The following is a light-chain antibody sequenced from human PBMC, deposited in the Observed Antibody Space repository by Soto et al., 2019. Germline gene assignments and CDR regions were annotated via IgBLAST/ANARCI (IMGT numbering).Light chain of an antibody. CDR2: EVS. CDR3: SSYRSTDTPYV. V-gene: IGLV2-14*01. CDR1: TSDVGDYNY. J-gene: IGLJ1*01. Sequence: QSALTQPAPVSGSPGQSITISCIGTTSDVGDYNYVSWYQQHPGKAPKLMIYEVSNRPSGVSERFSGSKSGNTASLTISGLQAEDEADYYCSSYRSTDTPYVFGTGTKVTVL.